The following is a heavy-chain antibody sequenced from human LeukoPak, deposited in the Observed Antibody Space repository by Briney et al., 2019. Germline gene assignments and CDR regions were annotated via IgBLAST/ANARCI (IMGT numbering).Heavy chain of an antibody. CDR3: ARVYYSSSYDYWYFDL. CDR1: GGSISSSSYY. V-gene: IGHV4-39*07. Sequence: PSETLSLTCTVSGGSISSSSYYWGWIRQPPGKGLEWIGSIYYSGSTYYNPSLKSRVTISVDTSKNQFSLKLSSVTAAYKDVYYCARVYYSSSYDYWYFDLWGRGTLVTVSS. CDR2: IYYSGST. D-gene: IGHD6-13*01. J-gene: IGHJ2*01.